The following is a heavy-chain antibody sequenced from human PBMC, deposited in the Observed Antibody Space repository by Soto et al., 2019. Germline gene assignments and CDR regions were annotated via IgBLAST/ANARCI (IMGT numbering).Heavy chain of an antibody. CDR3: ARAYSDAFDI. J-gene: IGHJ3*02. CDR2: TSSSGTGI. D-gene: IGHD2-15*01. CDR1: GFTFSDYY. Sequence: LRLSCAASGFTFSDYYMTWIRQAPGKGLEWVSYTSSSGTGIYYADSVKGRFTISRDNAKKSLYLQMSSLRAEDTAIYYCARAYSDAFDIWGQGTMVTVSS. V-gene: IGHV3-11*01.